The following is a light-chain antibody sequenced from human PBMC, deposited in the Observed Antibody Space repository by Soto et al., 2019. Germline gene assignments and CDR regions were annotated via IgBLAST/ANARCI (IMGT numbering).Light chain of an antibody. CDR2: EVS. Sequence: QSALTQPASVSGSPGQSITISCTGTSSDVGSYNLVSWYQQHPGKAPKLMIYEVSKRHSGVSNRFSGSKSGNTASLTMSGLQAEDEADYYFCSYAGSSTMVFGGGTKLTVL. J-gene: IGLJ2*01. V-gene: IGLV2-23*02. CDR3: CSYAGSSTMV. CDR1: SSDVGSYNL.